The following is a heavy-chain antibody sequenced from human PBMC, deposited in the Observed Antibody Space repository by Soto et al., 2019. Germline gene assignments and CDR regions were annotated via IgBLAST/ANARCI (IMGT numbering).Heavy chain of an antibody. CDR2: IYYSGST. CDR3: ARVGTYYYDSSGYYSPGLFDY. Sequence: SETLSLTCTVSGGSISSGDYYWSWIRQPPGKGLEWIGYIYYSGSTYYNPSLKSRVTISVDTSKNPSSLKLSSVTAADTAVYYCARVGTYYYDSSGYYSPGLFDYWGQGTLVTVSS. CDR1: GGSISSGDYY. J-gene: IGHJ4*02. V-gene: IGHV4-30-4*01. D-gene: IGHD3-22*01.